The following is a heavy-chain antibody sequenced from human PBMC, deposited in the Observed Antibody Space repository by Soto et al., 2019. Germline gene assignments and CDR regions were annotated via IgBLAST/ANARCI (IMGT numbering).Heavy chain of an antibody. CDR1: GFSLTTSGVG. J-gene: IGHJ4*02. V-gene: IGHV2-5*02. CDR2: IYWDDDK. Sequence: QITLNESGPTLVKPTQTLTLTCTFSGFSLTTSGVGVGWIRQSPGKAPEWLALIYWDDDKRYSPSLKSRFTSTKDTSKNQVVLTMANLDPADTANYYCAHRVLRTVFGLVTTTAIYFDFWGQGTPVAVSS. D-gene: IGHD3-3*01. CDR3: AHRVLRTVFGLVTTTAIYFDF.